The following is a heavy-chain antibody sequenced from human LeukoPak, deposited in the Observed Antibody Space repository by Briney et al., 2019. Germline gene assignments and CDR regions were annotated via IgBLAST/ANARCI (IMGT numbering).Heavy chain of an antibody. CDR2: ITTSGTYI. V-gene: IGHV3-21*06. CDR3: ARPFYYDNNGGEGMDV. D-gene: IGHD3-22*01. Sequence: GGSLRLSCAASGFTFTRFNMNWVRQAPGKGLELVSSITTSGTYIYYADSVTGRFTLSRDNAKNALYVQMNSLRAEDTAVYYCARPFYYDNNGGEGMDVWGQGTTVTVSS. J-gene: IGHJ6*02. CDR1: GFTFTRFN.